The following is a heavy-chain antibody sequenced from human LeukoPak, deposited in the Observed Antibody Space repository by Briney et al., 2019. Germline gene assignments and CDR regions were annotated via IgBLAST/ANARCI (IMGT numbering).Heavy chain of an antibody. CDR2: IKQDGIEK. CDR1: GFTFTSYA. D-gene: IGHD3-10*01. CDR3: AREAMVRGVPDAFDI. J-gene: IGHJ3*02. V-gene: IGHV3-7*01. Sequence: GGSLRLSCAASGFTFTSYAMNWVRQAPGKGLEWVANIKQDGIEKYFVDSVKGRFAISRDNAKNSLYLQMNNLRAEDTAVYYCAREAMVRGVPDAFDIWGQGTVVTVSS.